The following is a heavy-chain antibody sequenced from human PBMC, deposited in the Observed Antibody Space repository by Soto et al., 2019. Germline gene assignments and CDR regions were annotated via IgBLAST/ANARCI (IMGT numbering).Heavy chain of an antibody. Sequence: PGGSLRLSCAASGFTFRNYAMSWVRQTPEKGLEWVSAINGGGISTYYADSVKGRFTISRDHSKNTIYLQMDSLRVEDTTQYYCTKGRYWGWFLSGGGEESGGRGTLVPVSS. CDR3: TKGRYWGWFLSGGGEES. V-gene: IGHV3-23*01. CDR2: INGGGIST. CDR1: GFTFRNYA. D-gene: IGHD3-3*01. J-gene: IGHJ4*02.